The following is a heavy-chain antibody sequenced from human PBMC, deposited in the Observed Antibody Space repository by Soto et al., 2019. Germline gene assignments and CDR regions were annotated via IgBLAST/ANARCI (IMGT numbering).Heavy chain of an antibody. V-gene: IGHV2-5*02. D-gene: IGHD6-13*01. Sequence: QITLRESGPPVLKSTETLTLTCTFSGVSLRTNGVGVGWIRQSPGKALEWLAIIYWDDDKRYSPSLQNRLTITKDASKEQVVLKLTYADPVDTATYFCAHRRRRTCSWSTGEFDYWGQGTLVTVFS. J-gene: IGHJ4*02. CDR1: GVSLRTNGVG. CDR2: IYWDDDK. CDR3: AHRRRRTCSWSTGEFDY.